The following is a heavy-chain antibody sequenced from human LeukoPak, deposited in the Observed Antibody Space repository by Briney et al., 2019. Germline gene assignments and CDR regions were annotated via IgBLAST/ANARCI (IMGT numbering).Heavy chain of an antibody. Sequence: GSSVKVSCKASGGTFSGYAISWVRQAPGQGLEWMGGIIPIFGTANYAQKFQGRVTITTDESTSTAYMELSSLRSEDTAVYYCARTRMNYYDNPGFDYWGQGTRVTVSS. D-gene: IGHD3-22*01. CDR3: ARTRMNYYDNPGFDY. V-gene: IGHV1-69*05. J-gene: IGHJ4*02. CDR2: IIPIFGTA. CDR1: GGTFSGYA.